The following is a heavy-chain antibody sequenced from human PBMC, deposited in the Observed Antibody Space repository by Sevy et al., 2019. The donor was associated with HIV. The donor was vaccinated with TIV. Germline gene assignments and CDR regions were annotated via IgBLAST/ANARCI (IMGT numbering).Heavy chain of an antibody. D-gene: IGHD3-22*01. J-gene: IGHJ4*02. CDR2: ISGSGGST. Sequence: GGSLRLPCAASGFTFSSYAMSWVRQAPGKGLEWVSAISGSGGSTYYADSVKGRFTISRDNSKNTLYLQMNSLRAEDTAVYYCAKSYYYDSSGFPTQTFDYWGQGTLVTVSS. CDR1: GFTFSSYA. V-gene: IGHV3-23*01. CDR3: AKSYYYDSSGFPTQTFDY.